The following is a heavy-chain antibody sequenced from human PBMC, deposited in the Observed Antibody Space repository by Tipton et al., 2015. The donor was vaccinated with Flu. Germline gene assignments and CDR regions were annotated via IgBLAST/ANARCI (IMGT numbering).Heavy chain of an antibody. CDR2: IYYSGGT. J-gene: IGHJ4*02. V-gene: IGHV4-39*07. Sequence: TLSLTCTVSGGSISSSSYYWGWIRQPPGKGLEWIGSIYYSGGTYYNPSLKSRVTISVDTSKNQFSLKLSSVTAADTAVYYCAREKWLVPEGIDYWGQGTLVTVSS. CDR1: GGSISSSSYY. CDR3: AREKWLVPEGIDY. D-gene: IGHD6-19*01.